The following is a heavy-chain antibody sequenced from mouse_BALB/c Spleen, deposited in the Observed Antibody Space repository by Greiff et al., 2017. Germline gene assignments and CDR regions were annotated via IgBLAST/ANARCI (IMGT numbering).Heavy chain of an antibody. CDR3: TRDLDGYSYFDY. Sequence: EVQGVESGGGLVKPGGSLKLSCAASGFTFSSYTMSWVRQTPEKRLEWVATISSGGSYTYYPDSVKGRFTISRDNAKNTLYLQMSSLKSEDTAMYYCTRDLDGYSYFDYWGQGTTLTVSS. J-gene: IGHJ2*01. CDR1: GFTFSSYT. CDR2: ISSGGSYT. V-gene: IGHV5-6-4*01. D-gene: IGHD2-3*01.